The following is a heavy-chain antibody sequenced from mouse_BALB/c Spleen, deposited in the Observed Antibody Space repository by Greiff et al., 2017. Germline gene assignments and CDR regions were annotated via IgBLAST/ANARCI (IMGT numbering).Heavy chain of an antibody. V-gene: IGHV5-6*02. CDR1: GFTFSSYG. Sequence: DVMLVESGGDLVKPGGSLKLSCAASGFTFSSYGMSWVRQTPDKRLEWVATISSGGSYTYYPDSVKGRFTISRDNAKNTLYLQMSSLKSEDTAMYYCARRSLEGMDYWGQGTSVTVSS. D-gene: IGHD6-5*01. CDR3: ARRSLEGMDY. J-gene: IGHJ4*01. CDR2: ISSGGSYT.